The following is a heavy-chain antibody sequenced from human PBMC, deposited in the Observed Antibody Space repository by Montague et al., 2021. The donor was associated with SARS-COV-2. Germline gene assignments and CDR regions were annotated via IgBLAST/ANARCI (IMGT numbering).Heavy chain of an antibody. J-gene: IGHJ6*02. CDR2: VYNSDYT. CDR1: GGSISSSSYY. CDR3: ASGLQYCSSSRCRTSYGMGV. D-gene: IGHD2-2*01. V-gene: IGHV4-61*02. Sequence: TLSLTCTVSGGSISSSSYYWTWVRRPAGKGLEWVGRVYNSDYTNYNPSFKSRVTISVDRSENQFSLRLGSVTAADTAVYYCASGLQYCSSSRCRTSYGMGVWGQGTTVTVSS.